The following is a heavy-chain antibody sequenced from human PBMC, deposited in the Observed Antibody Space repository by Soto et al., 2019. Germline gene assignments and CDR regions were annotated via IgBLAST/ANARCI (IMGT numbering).Heavy chain of an antibody. CDR3: TREHVVTIFRRGQRGSFDN. Sequence: VGSLRLSGAASGFTFSSYTMNWVRQAPGKGLEWVAFITSGSDYIYYADSVKGRFTISRDDANNSLFLQMSSLRAEDTAVYYCTREHVVTIFRRGQRGSFDNWSQGTLVTVSS. CDR1: GFTFSSYT. D-gene: IGHD3-9*01. J-gene: IGHJ4*02. CDR2: ITSGSDYI. V-gene: IGHV3-21*01.